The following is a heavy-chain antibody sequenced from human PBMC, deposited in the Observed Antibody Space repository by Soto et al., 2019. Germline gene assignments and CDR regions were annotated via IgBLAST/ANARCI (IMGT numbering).Heavy chain of an antibody. Sequence: GGSLRLSCAASGFTVSSNYMSWVRQAPGKGLEWVSVIYSGGSTYYADSVKGRFTISRDNSKNTLYLQMNSLRAEDTAVYYCAREGGQSRYCSSTSCPPYMDVWGKGTTVTVSS. J-gene: IGHJ6*03. V-gene: IGHV3-66*01. D-gene: IGHD2-2*01. CDR2: IYSGGST. CDR3: AREGGQSRYCSSTSCPPYMDV. CDR1: GFTVSSNY.